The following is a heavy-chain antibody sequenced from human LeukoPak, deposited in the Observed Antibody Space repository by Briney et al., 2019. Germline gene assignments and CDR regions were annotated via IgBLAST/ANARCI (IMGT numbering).Heavy chain of an antibody. CDR1: VFTLSNYL. J-gene: IGHJ4*02. V-gene: IGHV3-7*01. CDR3: ARDLFSGSYYEDF. D-gene: IGHD1-26*01. CDR2: IQQDGISK. Sequence: GGSLRLSCSASVFTLSNYLRSWVRQAPGKGLEWVAHIQQDGISKYYVDSVKGRFTISRDDAQNTLYLQMNNLRAEDTAVYYCARDLFSGSYYEDFWGQGTLVTVSS.